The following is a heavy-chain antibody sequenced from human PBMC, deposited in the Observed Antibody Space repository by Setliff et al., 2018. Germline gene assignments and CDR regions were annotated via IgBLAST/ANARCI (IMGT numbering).Heavy chain of an antibody. CDR2: LDNDGST. CDR1: GFTYNNCW. Sequence: GGSLRLSCGASGFTYNNCWVSWVRQAPGKGLEWVSLLDNDGSTYYSDSVKGRFTISRGTSKNTLYLQMSSLRTEDTAMYYCRLWLGELLRDYWGQGTLVTVSS. D-gene: IGHD3-10*01. V-gene: IGHV3-53*01. J-gene: IGHJ4*02. CDR3: RLWLGELLRDY.